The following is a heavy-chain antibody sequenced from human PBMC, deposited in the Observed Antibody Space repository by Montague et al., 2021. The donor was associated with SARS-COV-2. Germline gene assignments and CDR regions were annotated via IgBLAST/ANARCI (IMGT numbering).Heavy chain of an antibody. J-gene: IGHJ4*02. CDR1: GDSVSGDIPT. CDR3: ARIPVGSKYYFDL. Sequence: CAISGDSVSGDIPTRNSERHSPTTGLEWLGWTYYRSKRYNDYAESVKSRITIDPDTSKHQFSLHLNSVTPEDTAVYYCARIPVGSKYYFDLWGQGTLVTVSS. V-gene: IGHV6-1*01. CDR2: TYYRSKRYN. D-gene: IGHD2-2*01.